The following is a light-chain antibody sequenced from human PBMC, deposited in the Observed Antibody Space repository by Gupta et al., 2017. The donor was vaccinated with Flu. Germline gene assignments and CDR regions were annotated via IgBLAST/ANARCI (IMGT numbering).Light chain of an antibody. CDR2: KAS. Sequence: DNQMTQSPSTLSSSAGDRVTITCRASQSISSWLAWYQQKPGKAPKLLIYKASSLESGVPSRFRGSGSGTEFTLTISSLQPDDFATYYCQQYNSYPYTFGQGTKLEIK. CDR1: QSISSW. J-gene: IGKJ2*01. CDR3: QQYNSYPYT. V-gene: IGKV1-5*03.